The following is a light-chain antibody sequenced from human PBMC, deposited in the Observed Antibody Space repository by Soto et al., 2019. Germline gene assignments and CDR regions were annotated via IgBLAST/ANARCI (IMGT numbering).Light chain of an antibody. Sequence: EIEMTQSPATLSVSPGERATLSCRASESVNNNLAWYQQKPGQPPRLLIYLASIRATGIPARFSGSGSGTEFTLTISSLQSEDFAVYYCQQYNKWPLSFGGGTKAEL. V-gene: IGKV3D-15*01. CDR2: LAS. CDR3: QQYNKWPLS. J-gene: IGKJ4*01. CDR1: ESVNNN.